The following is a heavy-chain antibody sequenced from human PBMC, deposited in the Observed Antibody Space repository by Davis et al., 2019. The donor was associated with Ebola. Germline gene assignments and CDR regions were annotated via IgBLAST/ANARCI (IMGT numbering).Heavy chain of an antibody. D-gene: IGHD5-12*01. V-gene: IGHV3-72*01. J-gene: IGHJ4*02. CDR1: GFTFSDHC. CDR2: IRDKGYSYTT. CDR3: TRDVDTVARGVAY. Sequence: GESLKISCAASGFTFSDHCMDWVRQAPGKGLEWVARIRDKGYSYTTDYAASVKGRFTISRDESKNSVYLQMNSLKTEDTAMYYCTRDVDTVARGVAYWGQGTLVTVSS.